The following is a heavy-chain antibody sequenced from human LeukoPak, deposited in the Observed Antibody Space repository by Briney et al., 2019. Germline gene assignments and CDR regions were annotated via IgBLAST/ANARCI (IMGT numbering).Heavy chain of an antibody. CDR1: GFTVSSNY. CDR3: ARGPQGDYYDSSGILDY. D-gene: IGHD3-22*01. V-gene: IGHV3-53*01. CDR2: IYSGGST. Sequence: GGSLRLSCAASGFTVSSNYMSWVRQAPGKGLEWASVIYSGGSTYYADSVKGRFTISRDNSKNTLYLQMNSLRAEDTAVYYCARGPQGDYYDSSGILDYWGQGTLVTVSS. J-gene: IGHJ4*02.